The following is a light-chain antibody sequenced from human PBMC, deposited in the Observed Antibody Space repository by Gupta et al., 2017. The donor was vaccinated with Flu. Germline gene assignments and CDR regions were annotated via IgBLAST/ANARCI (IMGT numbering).Light chain of an antibody. V-gene: IGKV3-11*01. CDR2: DAS. CDR3: QQRSNWPPLT. CDR1: QSVSSY. J-gene: IGKJ4*01. Sequence: ERATLSCRASQSVSSYVAWYQPKPGQAPRLLIYDASNRATGIPARFSGSGSGTDFTLTISSLEPEDCAVYYCQQRSNWPPLTFGGGTKVEIK.